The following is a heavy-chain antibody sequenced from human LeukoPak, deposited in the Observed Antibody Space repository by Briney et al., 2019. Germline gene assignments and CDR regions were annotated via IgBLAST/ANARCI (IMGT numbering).Heavy chain of an antibody. CDR3: ARVPYYYDSSGYPPL. CDR2: IIPILGIA. J-gene: IGHJ4*02. D-gene: IGHD3-22*01. V-gene: IGHV1-69*02. Sequence: ASVKVSCKASGGTFSSYTISWVRQAPGQGLEWVGRIIPILGIANYAQKFQGRVTITADKSTSTAYVELSSLRSEDTAVYYCARVPYYYDSSGYPPLWGQGTLVTVSS. CDR1: GGTFSSYT.